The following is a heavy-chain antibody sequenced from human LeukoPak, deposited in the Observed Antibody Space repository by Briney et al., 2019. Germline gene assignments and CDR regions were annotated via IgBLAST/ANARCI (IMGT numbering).Heavy chain of an antibody. Sequence: GGSLRLSCAASGFTFSNYAMSWVRQAPGKGLEWVANLDQDGNEKIYVDSVKGRFTISRDNAKNLLYVKMNSLRAEDTAVYYCARDRGYSTFDIWGQGTMVTVSS. V-gene: IGHV3-7*05. D-gene: IGHD5-18*01. CDR2: LDQDGNEK. CDR1: GFTFSNYA. J-gene: IGHJ3*02. CDR3: ARDRGYSTFDI.